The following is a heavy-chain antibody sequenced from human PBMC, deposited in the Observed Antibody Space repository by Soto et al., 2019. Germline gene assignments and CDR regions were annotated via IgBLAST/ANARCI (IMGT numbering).Heavy chain of an antibody. CDR3: ARDDYYGFNY. CDR1: GFTFSSYW. D-gene: IGHD3-10*01. CDR2: VNTDGSST. Sequence: EVQLVESGGGLVQPGGSLRLSCAASGFTFSSYWMHWVRQAPGKGLVWVSRVNTDGSSTTYADSVKGRFTISRDNAKNMLYLQMNSLRAEDTAVYYCARDDYYGFNYWGQGTLVTVSS. V-gene: IGHV3-74*01. J-gene: IGHJ4*02.